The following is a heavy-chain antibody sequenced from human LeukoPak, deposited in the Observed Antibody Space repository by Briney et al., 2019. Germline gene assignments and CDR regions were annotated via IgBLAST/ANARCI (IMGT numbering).Heavy chain of an antibody. V-gene: IGHV1-2*02. CDR3: ARDTSVVVPENNWFDP. CDR1: GYTFTGYY. CDR2: INPNSGGT. Sequence: ASVKVSCKASGYTFTGYYMHWVRQAPGQGLERMGWINPNSGGTNYAQKFQGRVTMTRDTSISTAYMELSRLRSDDTAVYYCARDTSVVVPENNWFDPWGQGTLVTVSS. D-gene: IGHD2-2*01. J-gene: IGHJ5*02.